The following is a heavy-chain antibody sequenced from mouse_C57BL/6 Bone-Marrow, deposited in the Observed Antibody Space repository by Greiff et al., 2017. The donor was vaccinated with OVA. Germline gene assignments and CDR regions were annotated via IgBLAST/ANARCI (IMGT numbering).Heavy chain of an antibody. CDR2: INYDGSST. V-gene: IGHV5-16*01. Sequence: DVKLVESEGGLVQPGSSMKLSCTASGFTFSDYYMAWVRQVPEKGLEWVANINYDGSSTYYLDSLKSRFIISRDNAKNILYLQMSSLKSEDTATYYCARDRRDYGSSYGAMDYWGQGTSVTVSS. D-gene: IGHD1-1*01. CDR1: GFTFSDYY. J-gene: IGHJ4*01. CDR3: ARDRRDYGSSYGAMDY.